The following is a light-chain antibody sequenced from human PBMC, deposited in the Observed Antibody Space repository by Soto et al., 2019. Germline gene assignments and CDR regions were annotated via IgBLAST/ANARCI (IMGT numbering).Light chain of an antibody. CDR2: GAS. CDR1: QSVSTN. V-gene: IGKV3-15*01. Sequence: EIVMTQSPATLSVSPGERATLSCRASQSVSTNLVWYQQKPGRAPRLLIYGASTRATGIPARFSGSGSGTEFTLTISSLQSEDFAVYYCQQYDNWSSFXGGTKV. J-gene: IGKJ4*01. CDR3: QQYDNWSS.